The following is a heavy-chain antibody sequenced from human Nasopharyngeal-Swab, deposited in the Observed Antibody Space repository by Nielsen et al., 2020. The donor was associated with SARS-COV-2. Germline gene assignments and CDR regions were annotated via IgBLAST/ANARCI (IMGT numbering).Heavy chain of an antibody. CDR1: GFTFNIYA. D-gene: IGHD6-19*01. Sequence: GESLKISCIASGFTFNIYAMAWVRRTPGRGLQWVSGISASGGSTYYTDSAKGRFAVSRDNSKNTLYLQMNSLRAEDTAVYYCARSLGSGWFDAFDIWGQGTMVTVSS. CDR2: ISASGGST. J-gene: IGHJ3*02. V-gene: IGHV3-23*01. CDR3: ARSLGSGWFDAFDI.